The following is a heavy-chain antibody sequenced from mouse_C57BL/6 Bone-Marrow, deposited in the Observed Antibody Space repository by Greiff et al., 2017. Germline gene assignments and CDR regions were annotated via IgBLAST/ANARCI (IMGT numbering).Heavy chain of an antibody. CDR2: IDPSDSYT. CDR3: ARDGYYPAWFAY. CDR1: GYTFTSYW. Sequence: QVQLQQPGAELVKPGASVKLSCKASGYTFTSYWMQWVKQRPGQGLEWIGEIDPSDSYTNYNQKFKGKATLTVDTSSSTAYMQLSSRTSEDSAVLYCARDGYYPAWFAYWGQGTLVTVSA. D-gene: IGHD2-3*01. V-gene: IGHV1-50*01. J-gene: IGHJ3*01.